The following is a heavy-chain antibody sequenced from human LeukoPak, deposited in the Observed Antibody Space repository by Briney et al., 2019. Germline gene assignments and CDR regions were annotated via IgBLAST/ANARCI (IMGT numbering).Heavy chain of an antibody. CDR1: GFTFSSYA. J-gene: IGHJ4*02. D-gene: IGHD3-10*01. Sequence: SGGSLRLSCAASGFTFSSYAMSWVRQAPGKGLEWVSAISGSGGSTYYADPVKGRFTISRDNSKNTLYLQMNSLRAEDTAVYYCAKGQGYYYGSGSYSHDYWGQGTLVTVSS. V-gene: IGHV3-23*01. CDR2: ISGSGGST. CDR3: AKGQGYYYGSGSYSHDY.